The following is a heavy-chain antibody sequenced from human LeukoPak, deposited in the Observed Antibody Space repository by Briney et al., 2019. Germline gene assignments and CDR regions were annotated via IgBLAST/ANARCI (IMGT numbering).Heavy chain of an antibody. CDR3: ARGEGGPFDY. Sequence: SETLSLTCTVSGGSISSYYWSWIRQPPGEGLEWIGYIYYSGSTNYNPSLKSRVTISVDTSKNQFSLKLSSVTAADTAVYYCARGEGGPFDYWGQGTLVTVSS. V-gene: IGHV4-59*01. D-gene: IGHD2-15*01. CDR1: GGSISSYY. J-gene: IGHJ4*02. CDR2: IYYSGST.